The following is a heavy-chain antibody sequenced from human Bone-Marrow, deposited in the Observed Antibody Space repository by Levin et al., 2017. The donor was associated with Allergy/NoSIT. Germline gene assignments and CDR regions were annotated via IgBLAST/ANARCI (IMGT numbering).Heavy chain of an antibody. D-gene: IGHD1-7*01. CDR2: IIPFFGTA. CDR1: GGTFNSYA. Sequence: PVASVKVSCKASGGTFNSYAFTWVRQAPGQGLEWVGGIIPFFGTANYAQKFQGRVTITADESTSTVYMDLISLRSEDTGVYYCARELRYNWDSAHNWFDPWGQGTLVTVSS. CDR3: ARELRYNWDSAHNWFDP. J-gene: IGHJ5*02. V-gene: IGHV1-69*13.